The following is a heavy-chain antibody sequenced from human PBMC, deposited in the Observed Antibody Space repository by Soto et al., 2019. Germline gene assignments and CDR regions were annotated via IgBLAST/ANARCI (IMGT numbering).Heavy chain of an antibody. CDR3: AHRQGVVYCTNGVCYSSYYFDY. CDR1: GFSLSTSGVG. J-gene: IGHJ4*02. CDR2: IYWDDDK. D-gene: IGHD2-8*01. V-gene: IGHV2-5*02. Sequence: QITLKESGPTLVKPTQTLTLTCTFSGFSLSTSGVGVGWIRQPPGKALEWLALIYWDDDKRYSPSLKSRLTITKDTSKNQVVLTMTNTDPVDTATYYCAHRQGVVYCTNGVCYSSYYFDYWGQGTLVTVSS.